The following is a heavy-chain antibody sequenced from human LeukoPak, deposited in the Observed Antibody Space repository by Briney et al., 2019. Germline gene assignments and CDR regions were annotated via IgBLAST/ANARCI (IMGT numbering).Heavy chain of an antibody. CDR1: AFAFSSNW. V-gene: IGHV3-7*04. J-gene: IGHJ4*02. CDR2: IKEDGSET. CDR3: ARDLHPRYYLPDY. Sequence: GGSLRLSCVASAFAFSSNWMSWVRQAPGKGLEWVASIKEDGSETYYVDSVKGRFTISRDSAKNSLYLQMNSLGAEDTAVYYCARDLHPRYYLPDYWGQGTLVTVSS. D-gene: IGHD1-26*01.